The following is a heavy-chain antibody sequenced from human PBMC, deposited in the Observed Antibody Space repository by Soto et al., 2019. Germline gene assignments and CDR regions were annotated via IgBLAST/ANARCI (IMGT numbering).Heavy chain of an antibody. CDR3: ARDPGFGFGYSYAFAMDV. J-gene: IGHJ6*02. Sequence: GASVKVSGKASGYTFSNYGISWVRQGPGQGLEWMGWISGYNGNTHYEEKVQDRIKMTTDTSTSTTYLELRSLRSDDTAVYFCARDPGFGFGYSYAFAMDVWGQGTTVTVSS. D-gene: IGHD5-18*01. CDR1: GYTFSNYG. CDR2: ISGYNGNT. V-gene: IGHV1-18*01.